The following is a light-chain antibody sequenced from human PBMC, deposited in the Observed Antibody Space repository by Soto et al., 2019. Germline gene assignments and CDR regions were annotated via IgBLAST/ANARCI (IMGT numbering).Light chain of an antibody. CDR1: QSVSSY. CDR2: DAS. V-gene: IGKV3-15*01. Sequence: DKVMTQSPATLSVSPGERATLSCRASQSVSSYLAWYQQKPGQAPRLLIYDASTRATGVPARFSGSGSGTEFTITISSLQSEDLAVYYCQQYDDWPETFGQGTKV. J-gene: IGKJ1*01. CDR3: QQYDDWPET.